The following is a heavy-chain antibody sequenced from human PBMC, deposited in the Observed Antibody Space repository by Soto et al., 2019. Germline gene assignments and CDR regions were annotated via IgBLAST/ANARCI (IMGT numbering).Heavy chain of an antibody. CDR1: GFTFSSYG. CDR2: ISYDGSNK. Sequence: GSLRLSCAASGFTFSSYGMHWVRQAPGKGLEWVAVISYDGSNKYYADSVKGRFTVSRDNSKNTLYLQMNSLRAEDTAVYYCAKETVTTYYYYYGMDVWGQGTTVTVSS. V-gene: IGHV3-30*18. J-gene: IGHJ6*02. CDR3: AKETVTTYYYYYGMDV. D-gene: IGHD4-17*01.